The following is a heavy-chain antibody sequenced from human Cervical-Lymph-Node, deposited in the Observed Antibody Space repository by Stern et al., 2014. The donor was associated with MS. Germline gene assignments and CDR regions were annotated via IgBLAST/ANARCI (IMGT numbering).Heavy chain of an antibody. CDR1: GDSVSSTSAA. J-gene: IGHJ4*02. Sequence: VQLVESGPGLVKHSQTLSLTCAISGDSVSSTSAAWNWIRQSPSRGLEWLGRTYYRSKWYNDYAVSVKSRIIINPDTSKNQFSLQLNSVTPEDTAVYYCARTHVVSGTSLFDSWGQGTLVTVSS. V-gene: IGHV6-1*01. CDR2: TYYRSKWYN. D-gene: IGHD2-15*01. CDR3: ARTHVVSGTSLFDS.